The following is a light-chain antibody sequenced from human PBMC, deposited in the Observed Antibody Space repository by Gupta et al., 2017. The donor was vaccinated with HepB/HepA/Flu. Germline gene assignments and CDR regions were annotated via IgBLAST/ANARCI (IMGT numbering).Light chain of an antibody. J-gene: IGKJ1*01. V-gene: IGKV1-5*03. CDR2: KAS. CDR1: QSISNW. CDR3: QEDSGSSST. Sequence: DIQMTQSPSTLSASVGDRVTITCRASQSISNWLAWYQQKPGKAPNLLIYKASNLESGVPSRFTGSGSGTEFTLTISSLQPDDFATYYCQEDSGSSSTFGQGTKVEIK.